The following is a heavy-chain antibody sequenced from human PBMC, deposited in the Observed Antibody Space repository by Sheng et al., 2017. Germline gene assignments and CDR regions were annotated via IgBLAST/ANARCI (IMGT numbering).Heavy chain of an antibody. Sequence: EEQLVESGGGLVQPGGSLRLSCAASGFTFSSYWMSWVRQAPGKGLEWVANIKEDGREKYYVDSVKGRFTISRDNAKNSLYLQMNSLRAEDTAVYYCAREDDWNYEDYWGQGTLVTVSS. CDR1: GFTFSSYW. CDR3: AREDDWNYEDY. J-gene: IGHJ4*02. V-gene: IGHV3-7*01. CDR2: IKEDGREK. D-gene: IGHD1-7*01.